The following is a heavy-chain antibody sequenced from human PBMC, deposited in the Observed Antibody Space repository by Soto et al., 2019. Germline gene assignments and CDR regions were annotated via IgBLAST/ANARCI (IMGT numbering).Heavy chain of an antibody. D-gene: IGHD1-1*01. CDR1: GYTFTNCG. Sequence: AAVKVSCKASGYTFTNCGLCWLQPSARQGLEWVDWISAYNANTNGAKKLQGRVTMTTDTSTSTAYMELRSLRSEDSAVYYCGREGLERAYGMHVWGQGTTVTVSS. CDR3: GREGLERAYGMHV. V-gene: IGHV1-18*01. CDR2: ISAYNANT. J-gene: IGHJ6*02.